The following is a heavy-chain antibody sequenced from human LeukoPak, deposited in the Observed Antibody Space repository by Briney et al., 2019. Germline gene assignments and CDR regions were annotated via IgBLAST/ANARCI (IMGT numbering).Heavy chain of an antibody. CDR1: GGSFSGYY. Sequence: PSETLSLTCAVYGGSFSGYYCNWIRQSPGKGLEWIGEINHSGSTNYNPSLKSRVTISLDTSKNQFSLKLSPVTAADTAVSYCAVEIRGGGYWGQGTLVTVSS. CDR3: AVEIRGGGY. J-gene: IGHJ4*02. V-gene: IGHV4-34*01. D-gene: IGHD3-16*01. CDR2: INHSGST.